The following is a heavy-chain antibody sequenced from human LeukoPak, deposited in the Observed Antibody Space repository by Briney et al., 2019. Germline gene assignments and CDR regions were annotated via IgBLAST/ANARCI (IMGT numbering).Heavy chain of an antibody. V-gene: IGHV1-69*05. CDR2: IIPIFGTA. D-gene: IGHD4-17*01. CDR1: GGTFSSYA. J-gene: IGHJ6*03. CDR3: ARVFYGDYYYYYMDV. Sequence: GASVKVSCKASGGTFSSYAISWVRQAPGQGLEWMGGIIPIFGTANYAQKFQGRVTITTDEPASTAYMELSSLRSEDTAVYYCARVFYGDYYYYYMDVWGKGTTVTVSS.